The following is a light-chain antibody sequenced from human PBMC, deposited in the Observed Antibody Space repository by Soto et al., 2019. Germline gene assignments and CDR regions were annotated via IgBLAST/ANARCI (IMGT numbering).Light chain of an antibody. CDR2: DAS. CDR1: RSVSEN. Sequence: ETVLTQSPGPLSLSPGESVTLSCRASRSVSENLAWYQQKPGQPPRLLIYDASRRATGIPARFSGSGSGTDFTLTISSLEPEDSAVYYCQQCSNWPPGLSFGGGTKVEIK. CDR3: QQCSNWPPGLS. V-gene: IGKV3-11*01. J-gene: IGKJ4*01.